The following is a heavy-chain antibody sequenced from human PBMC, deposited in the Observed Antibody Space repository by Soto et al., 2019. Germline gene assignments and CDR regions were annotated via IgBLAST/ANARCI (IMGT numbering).Heavy chain of an antibody. CDR1: GVSINDYY. CDR3: ARATLAAAKPQLDY. J-gene: IGHJ4*02. CDR2: FFYTGST. V-gene: IGHV4-59*13. Sequence: QVQLQESGPGLVKPSETLSLTCTVSGVSINDYYWTWIRQPPGKGLEWIGYFFYTGSTNYNPSLKSRVTISGDRSKNQFSLKLSSVTPADTAVYYCARATLAAAKPQLDYWGQGTLVTVSS. D-gene: IGHD6-13*01.